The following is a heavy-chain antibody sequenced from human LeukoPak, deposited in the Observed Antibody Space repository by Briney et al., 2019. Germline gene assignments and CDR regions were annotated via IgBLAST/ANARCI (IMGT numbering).Heavy chain of an antibody. CDR2: ITSSGGNT. Sequence: PGGSLRLSCAASGFPFSTYAMSWVRQAPGKRLEWVSTITSSGGNTFYADSEKGRFTISRDNSESTLFLQMNSLRVEDTAVYYCAKDGLGCVNGCYSDSWGQGTLVTVSS. J-gene: IGHJ4*02. CDR3: AKDGLGCVNGCYSDS. D-gene: IGHD2-21*02. V-gene: IGHV3-23*01. CDR1: GFPFSTYA.